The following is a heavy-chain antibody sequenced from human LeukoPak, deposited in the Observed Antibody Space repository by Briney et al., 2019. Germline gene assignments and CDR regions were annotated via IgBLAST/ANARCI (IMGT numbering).Heavy chain of an antibody. CDR3: ARQGNWNDRYNWFDP. J-gene: IGHJ5*02. CDR2: IYLGDSDT. CDR1: GYSFTSYW. D-gene: IGHD1-20*01. Sequence: GESLKISCKGSGYSFTSYWFAWVRQLPGKGLGWMGIIYLGDSDTRYSPSFQGQVTISAVKSISTAYLQWSSLKASDTAMYYCARQGNWNDRYNWFDPWGQGTLVTVSS. V-gene: IGHV5-51*01.